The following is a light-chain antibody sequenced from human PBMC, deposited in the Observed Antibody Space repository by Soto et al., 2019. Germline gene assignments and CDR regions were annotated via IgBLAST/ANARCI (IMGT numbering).Light chain of an antibody. CDR3: TSYTSITNVVV. CDR2: DVS. Sequence: QSALTQPASVSGSPGQSITISCTGTSSDVGAYNYVSWYQQHPGKAPKLIIYDVSNRPSGVSNRFSGSKSGNMASLTISGLQAEDEAGYYCTSYTSITNVVVFGGGTKLTVL. J-gene: IGLJ2*01. CDR1: SSDVGAYNY. V-gene: IGLV2-14*01.